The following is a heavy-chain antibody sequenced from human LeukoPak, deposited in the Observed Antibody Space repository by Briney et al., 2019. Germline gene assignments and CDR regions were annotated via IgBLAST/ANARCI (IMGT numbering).Heavy chain of an antibody. CDR3: AKTLSSGWSGKYYFDY. V-gene: IGHV3-23*01. D-gene: IGHD6-19*01. CDR1: GXTFSTYA. CDR2: ISGNGDNT. J-gene: IGHJ4*02. Sequence: GGSLRLSCAASGXTFSTYAISWVRQAPGKGLEWVSGISGNGDNTYYADSVKGRFTIYRDNSKSRLSLQMNSLRAEDTAVYYCAKTLSSGWSGKYYFDYWGQGTLVSVSS.